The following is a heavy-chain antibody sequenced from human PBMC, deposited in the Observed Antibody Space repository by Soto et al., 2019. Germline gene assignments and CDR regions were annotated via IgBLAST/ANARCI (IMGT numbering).Heavy chain of an antibody. V-gene: IGHV4-4*02. Sequence: SETLSLTCAVSGGSINSSHWWNWVRQPPGKGLEWIGQISHSGSTNYNPSLTSRVTISVDKSKNHFSLKVTSVTAADTAVYYCAARHFRSGPRTDTRLGYWGQGTLVTVSS. J-gene: IGHJ4*02. CDR2: ISHSGST. CDR3: AARHFRSGPRTDTRLGY. CDR1: GGSINSSHW. D-gene: IGHD3-3*02.